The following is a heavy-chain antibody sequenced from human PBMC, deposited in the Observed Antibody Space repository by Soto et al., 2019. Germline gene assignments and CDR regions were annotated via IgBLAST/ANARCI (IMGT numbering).Heavy chain of an antibody. Sequence: EVQLVESGGGLVQPGGSLRLSCSVSGFTVSSNYMSWVRQAPGKGLEWVSVIYSGDGTYYADSVKGRFTISRHNSKNMLYLQMNSLRTEDTAVYYCAREAHGQYFDLWGRGTLVTVSS. V-gene: IGHV3-53*04. CDR3: AREAHGQYFDL. J-gene: IGHJ2*01. CDR2: IYSGDGT. CDR1: GFTVSSNY.